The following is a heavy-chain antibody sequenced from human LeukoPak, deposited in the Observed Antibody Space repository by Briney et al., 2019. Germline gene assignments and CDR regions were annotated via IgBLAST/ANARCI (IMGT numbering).Heavy chain of an antibody. D-gene: IGHD3-3*02. CDR1: GFTFRHAW. J-gene: IGHJ5*02. CDR3: TTDRISLTFMSNWFDP. Sequence: PGGSLRLSCTGSGFTFRHAWMHWVRRAPGKGLEWVGRITSDGETTGYAAFVKGRFTISRDDLKNMVYLQINGLKTEDTGVYYCTTDRISLTFMSNWFDPWGQGTMVTVSS. CDR2: ITSDGETT. V-gene: IGHV3-15*07.